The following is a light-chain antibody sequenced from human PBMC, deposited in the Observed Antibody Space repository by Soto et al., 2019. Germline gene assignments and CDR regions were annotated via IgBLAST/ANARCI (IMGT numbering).Light chain of an antibody. CDR1: QSVSSY. CDR3: QQRSNWPPT. Sequence: VLTQSPGTLSLSPGXRATLSCRASQSVSSYLAWYQQKPGQAPRLLIYDASNRATGIPARFSGSGSGTDFTLTISSLEPEDFAVYYCQQRSNWPPTFGGGTKV. J-gene: IGKJ4*01. V-gene: IGKV3-11*01. CDR2: DAS.